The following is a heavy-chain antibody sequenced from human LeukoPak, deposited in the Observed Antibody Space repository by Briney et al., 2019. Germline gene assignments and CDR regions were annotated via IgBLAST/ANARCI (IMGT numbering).Heavy chain of an antibody. J-gene: IGHJ6*02. V-gene: IGHV3-7*01. Sequence: GGSLRLSCAASGFTFINYWMTWVRQGPVRGLEWVANVKHDGSEKNYVGSVKGRFTISRDNAKNSLYLQMNSLRAEDTGVYYCARVVPVYAGRYRGGMDVWGQGTTVTVSS. D-gene: IGHD5/OR15-5a*01. CDR2: VKHDGSEK. CDR3: ARVVPVYAGRYRGGMDV. CDR1: GFTFINYW.